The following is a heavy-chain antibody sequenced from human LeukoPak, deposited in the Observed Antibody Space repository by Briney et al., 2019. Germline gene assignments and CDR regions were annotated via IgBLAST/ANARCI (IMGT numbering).Heavy chain of an antibody. CDR3: ARGGATFDIFDY. CDR1: GGSLSSYY. Sequence: SETLSLTCTVSGGSLSSYYWSWIRQPPGKGLEWIGYIYYSGSTNYNPSLKSRVTISVDTSKNQFSLKLSSVTAADTAVYYCARGGATFDIFDYWGQGTLVTVSS. CDR2: IYYSGST. J-gene: IGHJ4*02. D-gene: IGHD1-26*01. V-gene: IGHV4-59*01.